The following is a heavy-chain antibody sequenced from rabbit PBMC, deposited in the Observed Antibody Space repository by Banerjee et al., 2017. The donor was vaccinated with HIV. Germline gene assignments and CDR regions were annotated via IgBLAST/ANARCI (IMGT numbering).Heavy chain of an antibody. V-gene: IGHV1S45*01. CDR1: GFSFSSSYY. CDR3: ARAGNSYYGYPNYYGMDL. Sequence: QEQLVESGGGLVKPEGSLTLTCEASGFSFSSSYYMCWVRQAPGKGLEWIACIDAGSSGSTYYASWAKGRFTISSHNAQNTVDLQMNSLTAADTATYFCARAGNSYYGYPNYYGMDLWGPGTLVTVS. D-gene: IGHD8-1*01. CDR2: IDAGSSGST. J-gene: IGHJ6*01.